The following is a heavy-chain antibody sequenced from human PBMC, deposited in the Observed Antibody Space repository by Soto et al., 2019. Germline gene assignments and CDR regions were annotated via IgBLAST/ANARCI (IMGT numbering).Heavy chain of an antibody. D-gene: IGHD2-2*02. Sequence: GGSLRLSCAASGFTFSSYAMSWVRQAPGKGLEWVSAISGSGGSTYYADSVKGRFTISRDNSKNTLYLQMNSLRAEDTAVYYCAKYRYCSSTSCYNHWFDPWGQGTLVTVSS. J-gene: IGHJ5*02. CDR3: AKYRYCSSTSCYNHWFDP. V-gene: IGHV3-23*01. CDR1: GFTFSSYA. CDR2: ISGSGGST.